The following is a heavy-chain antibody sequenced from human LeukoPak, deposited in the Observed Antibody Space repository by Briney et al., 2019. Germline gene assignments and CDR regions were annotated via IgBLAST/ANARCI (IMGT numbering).Heavy chain of an antibody. J-gene: IGHJ6*02. CDR1: GGSISSSSYY. V-gene: IGHV4-39*07. CDR3: ARVSSNDKAFYYYGMDV. CDR2: IYYSGST. D-gene: IGHD6-13*01. Sequence: SETLSLTCTVSGGSISSSSYYWGWIRQPPGKGLEWIGSIYYSGSTYYNPSLKSRVTISVDTSKNQFSLKLSSVTAADTAVYYCARVSSNDKAFYYYGMDVWGQGTTVTVSS.